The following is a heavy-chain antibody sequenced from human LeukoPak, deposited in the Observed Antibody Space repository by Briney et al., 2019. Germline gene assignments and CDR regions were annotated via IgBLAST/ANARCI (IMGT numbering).Heavy chain of an antibody. V-gene: IGHV3-23*01. D-gene: IGHD6-19*01. CDR2: ISGSGNST. CDR3: AKYRSVVAGIGNWYFDL. J-gene: IGHJ2*01. CDR1: GFTFSSYA. Sequence: GGSLRLSCAASGFTFSSYAMGWVRRAPGKGLEWVPGISGSGNSTYYADSVKGRFTISRDNSKDTLYLQMNSLRAEDTAVYYCAKYRSVVAGIGNWYFDLWGRGTLLSVSS.